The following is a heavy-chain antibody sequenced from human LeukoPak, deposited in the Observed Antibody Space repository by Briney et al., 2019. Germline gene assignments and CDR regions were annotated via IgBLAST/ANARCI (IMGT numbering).Heavy chain of an antibody. J-gene: IGHJ4*02. Sequence: GGSLRLSCVGSGFTFSNYWMNWVRQAPGKGLEWVANIKGSDKGHVDSVKGRFSVSRDDARNSLHLQMDSLRAEDTAVYYCARDVDWNYDLWGQGTVVRVSS. V-gene: IGHV3-7*01. CDR2: IKGSDK. CDR3: ARDVDWNYDL. D-gene: IGHD1-7*01. CDR1: GFTFSNYW.